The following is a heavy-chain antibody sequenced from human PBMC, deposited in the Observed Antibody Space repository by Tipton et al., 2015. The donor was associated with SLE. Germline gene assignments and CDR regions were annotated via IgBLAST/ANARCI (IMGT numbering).Heavy chain of an antibody. CDR3: AREPFYYYYYMDV. Sequence: TLSLTCTVSGGSISSTYWWSWVRQPPGKGLEWIGEINHSGSTNYNPSLKSRVTISVDTSKNQFSLKLSSVTAADTAVYYCAREPFYYYYYMDVWGKGTTVTVSS. CDR2: INHSGST. V-gene: IGHV4-4*02. J-gene: IGHJ6*03. CDR1: GGSISSTYW.